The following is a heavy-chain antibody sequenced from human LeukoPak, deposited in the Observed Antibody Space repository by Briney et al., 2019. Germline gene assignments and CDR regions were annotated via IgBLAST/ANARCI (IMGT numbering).Heavy chain of an antibody. J-gene: IGHJ5*02. D-gene: IGHD3-22*01. CDR2: IYYSGST. CDR1: GGSISSYY. V-gene: IGHV4-59*01. CDR3: AREYYYDSSGYPWFDP. Sequence: SETLSLTCTVSGGSISSYYWSRLRQPPGKGLEWIGYIYYSGSTNYNPSLKSRVTISVDTSKNQFSLKLSSVTAADTAVYYCAREYYYDSSGYPWFDPWGQGTLVTVSS.